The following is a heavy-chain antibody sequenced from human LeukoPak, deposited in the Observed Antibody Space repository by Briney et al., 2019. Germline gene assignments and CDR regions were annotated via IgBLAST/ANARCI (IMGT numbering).Heavy chain of an antibody. D-gene: IGHD5-18*01. CDR1: GGSISSYY. V-gene: IGHV4-59*01. CDR2: VYYSGST. J-gene: IGHJ4*02. CDR3: AIGYSYGFDY. Sequence: SETLSLTCTVSGGSISSYYWSWIRQPPGKGLEWIGYVYYSGSTNYNPSLKSRATISVDTSKNQFSLKLSSVTAADTAVYYCAIGYSYGFDYWGQGTLVTVSS.